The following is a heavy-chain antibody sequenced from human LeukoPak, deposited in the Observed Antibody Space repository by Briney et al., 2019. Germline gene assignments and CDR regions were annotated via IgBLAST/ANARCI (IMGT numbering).Heavy chain of an antibody. CDR2: IKSKTDGGTT. CDR3: TTDPYQLLSV. CDR1: GFILSNYW. Sequence: PGGSLRLSCATSGFILSNYWMHWVRQAPGKGLEWVGRIKSKTDGGTTDYAAPVKGRFTISRDDSKNTLYLQMNSLKTEDTAVYYCTTDPYQLLSVWGKGTTVTVSS. V-gene: IGHV3-15*01. D-gene: IGHD2-2*01. J-gene: IGHJ6*04.